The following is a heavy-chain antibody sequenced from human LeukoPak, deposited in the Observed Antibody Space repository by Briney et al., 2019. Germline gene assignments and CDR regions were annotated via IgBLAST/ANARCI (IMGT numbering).Heavy chain of an antibody. CDR3: VRDQQWESPHYFDY. Sequence: GGSLRLSCVTSGFSFDNYGMSWVRQAPGKGLEWISYFSSRKNIVNYADSVKGRFTISRDKAKTSLYLQMNSLRVEDTAVYYCVRDQQWESPHYFDYWGQGTPVTVSS. CDR2: FSSRKNIV. CDR1: GFSFDNYG. D-gene: IGHD1-26*01. V-gene: IGHV3-48*01. J-gene: IGHJ4*02.